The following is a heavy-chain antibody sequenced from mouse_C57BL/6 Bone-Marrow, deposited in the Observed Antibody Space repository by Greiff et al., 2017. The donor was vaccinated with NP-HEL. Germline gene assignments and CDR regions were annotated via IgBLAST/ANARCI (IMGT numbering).Heavy chain of an antibody. D-gene: IGHD1-1*01. J-gene: IGHJ2*01. V-gene: IGHV1-64*01. Sequence: QVQLQQPGAELVKPGASVKLSCKASGYTFTSYWMHWVKQRRGQGLEWIGMIHPNSGSTNYNEKFKSKATLTVDKSSSTAYMQLSSLTSEDSAVYYCARLYGSSYVGYFDYWGQGTTLTVSS. CDR3: ARLYGSSYVGYFDY. CDR2: IHPNSGST. CDR1: GYTFTSYW.